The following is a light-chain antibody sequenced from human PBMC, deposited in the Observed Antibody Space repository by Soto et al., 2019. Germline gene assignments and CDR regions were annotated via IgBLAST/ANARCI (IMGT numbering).Light chain of an antibody. V-gene: IGLV1-44*01. Sequence: QLVLTQPPSASGTPGQRVTISCSGSGSSIGTNTVNWYRQLPGTAPKLLIYGNNQRPSGVPDRFSGSKSGTSASLAISGLQSEDEAEYYCAAWDGSLNNVLFGGGTKPPS. CDR3: AAWDGSLNNVL. J-gene: IGLJ2*01. CDR2: GNN. CDR1: GSSIGTNT.